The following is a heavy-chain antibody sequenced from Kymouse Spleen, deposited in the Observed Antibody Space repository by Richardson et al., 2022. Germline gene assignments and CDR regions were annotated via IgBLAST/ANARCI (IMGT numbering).Heavy chain of an antibody. CDR1: GGSFSGYY. CDR3: ARAGDTAMVLFDY. D-gene: IGHD5-18,IGHD5-18*01. V-gene: IGHV4-34*01. CDR2: INHSGST. J-gene: IGHJ4*02. Sequence: QVQLQQWGAGLLKPSETLSLTCAVYGGSFSGYYWSWIRQPPGKGLEWIGEINHSGSTNYNPSLKSRVTISVDTSKNQFSLKLSSVTAADTAVYYCARAGDTAMVLFDYWGQGTLVTVSS.